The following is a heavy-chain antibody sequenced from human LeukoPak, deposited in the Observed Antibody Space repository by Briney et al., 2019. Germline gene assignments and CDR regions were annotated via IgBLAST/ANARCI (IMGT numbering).Heavy chain of an antibody. V-gene: IGHV3-23*01. CDR3: AKRTKKFFGTYYYDSSGYFGLLDH. CDR1: GFTFSNYA. CDR2: IGATGDNT. Sequence: GGSLRLSCAVSGFTFSNYAMSWVRQAPGKGLEWISGIGATGDNTYYADSVKGRFIISRDNSKNTLFLQMNSLRAEDTAVYYCAKRTKKFFGTYYYDSSGYFGLLDHWGQGILVIVSS. D-gene: IGHD3-22*01. J-gene: IGHJ4*02.